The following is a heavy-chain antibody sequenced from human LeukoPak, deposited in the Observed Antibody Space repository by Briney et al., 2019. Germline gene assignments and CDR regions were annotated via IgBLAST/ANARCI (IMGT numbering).Heavy chain of an antibody. Sequence: TSETLSLTPIMPGGSISSYYWSWIRQSPGKGREWIDYITYSGSTEYAPSHKSSDILSVDTSTNQFSLRLNSVTAADTAVYYCARSYSFEYVWEYWGQGTPVTVSS. CDR1: GGSISSYY. J-gene: IGHJ4*02. CDR3: ARSYSFEYVWEY. V-gene: IGHV4-59*01. D-gene: IGHD3-16*01. CDR2: ITYSGST.